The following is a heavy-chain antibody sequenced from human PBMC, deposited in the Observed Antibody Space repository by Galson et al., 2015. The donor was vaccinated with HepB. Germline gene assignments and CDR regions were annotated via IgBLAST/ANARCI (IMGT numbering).Heavy chain of an antibody. D-gene: IGHD4-17*01. CDR2: ISSSNSSYI. CDR1: GFMFSSYS. V-gene: IGHV3-21*01. CDR3: SRDYYGDYHPFYFYYYGMDV. Sequence: SLRLSCAASGFMFSSYSENWVRQAPGKGLKWVTSISSSNSSYIHYADSVKGRFTISRVNAKNSVYLQMDSLRAEDTAVYYCSRDYYGDYHPFYFYYYGMDVWGQGTTVIVSS. J-gene: IGHJ6*02.